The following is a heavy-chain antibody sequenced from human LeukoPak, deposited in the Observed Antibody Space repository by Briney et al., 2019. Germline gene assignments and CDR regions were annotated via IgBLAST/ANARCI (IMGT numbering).Heavy chain of an antibody. V-gene: IGHV1-2*02. CDR3: ASVYNSGWYFDY. D-gene: IGHD5-12*01. CDR2: INPDSGGT. Sequence: ASVKVSCTASGYTFTGYYMHWVRQAPGQGLEWMGWINPDSGGTRYAQKFQGRVILTRDTSISTAYMELSSLKSDDTAVYYCASVYNSGWYFDYWGQGALVTVSS. J-gene: IGHJ4*02. CDR1: GYTFTGYY.